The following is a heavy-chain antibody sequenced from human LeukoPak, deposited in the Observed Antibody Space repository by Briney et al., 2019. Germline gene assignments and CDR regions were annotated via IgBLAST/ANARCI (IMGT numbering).Heavy chain of an antibody. Sequence: GESLKISCKGSGYRFTSYWIGWVRQMPGKGLEWMGIIYPGDSDTRYSPSFQGQVTISADRSTSTAYLQWSSLKASDTAMYYCAGHMTTVISPFDYWGQGSLVTVSS. D-gene: IGHD4-23*01. CDR2: IYPGDSDT. J-gene: IGHJ4*02. CDR3: AGHMTTVISPFDY. CDR1: GYRFTSYW. V-gene: IGHV5-51*01.